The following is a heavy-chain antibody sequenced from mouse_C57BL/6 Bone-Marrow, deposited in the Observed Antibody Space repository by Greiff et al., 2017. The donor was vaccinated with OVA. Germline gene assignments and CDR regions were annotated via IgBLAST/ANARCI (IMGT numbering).Heavy chain of an antibody. Sequence: VKLQQPGAELVKPGASVKMSCKASGYTFTSYWITWVKQRPGQGLEWIGDIYPGSGSTNYNEKFKSKATLTVDTSSSTAYMQLSSLTSEDSAVYYCARGGYGSRYVMDYWGQGTSVTVSS. J-gene: IGHJ4*01. CDR1: GYTFTSYW. CDR2: IYPGSGST. D-gene: IGHD1-1*01. CDR3: ARGGYGSRYVMDY. V-gene: IGHV1-55*01.